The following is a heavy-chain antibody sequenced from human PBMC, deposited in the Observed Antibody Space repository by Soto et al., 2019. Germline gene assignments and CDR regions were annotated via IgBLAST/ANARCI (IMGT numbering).Heavy chain of an antibody. CDR2: ISPMFGAA. CDR1: GGIFNTYA. D-gene: IGHD3-10*01. V-gene: IGHV1-69*19. Sequence: QVQLVQSGAEMKKPGSSVKVSCQSSGGIFNTYAMNWERQAPGQGPEWMGNISPMFGAANYAPKFQGRVTITADESTGTSYMQLSSLSSEDTALYFRAREVQVHTPAFVYWGQGTLVTVSS. J-gene: IGHJ4*02. CDR3: AREVQVHTPAFVY.